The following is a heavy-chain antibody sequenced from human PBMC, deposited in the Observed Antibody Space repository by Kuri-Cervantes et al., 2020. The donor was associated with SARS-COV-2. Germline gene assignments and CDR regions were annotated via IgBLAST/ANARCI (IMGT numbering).Heavy chain of an antibody. D-gene: IGHD5-24*01. J-gene: IGHJ4*02. V-gene: IGHV1-46*01. CDR3: ARSRLRWLQLYYFDY. CDR1: GYTFTSYY. CDR2: INPSGGST. Sequence: ASVKVSCKASGYTFTSYYMHWVRQAPGQGLEWMGIINPSGGSTSYAQKFQGRVTITRDTSASTAYMELSSLRSEDTAVYYCARSRLRWLQLYYFDYWGQGTLVTVSS.